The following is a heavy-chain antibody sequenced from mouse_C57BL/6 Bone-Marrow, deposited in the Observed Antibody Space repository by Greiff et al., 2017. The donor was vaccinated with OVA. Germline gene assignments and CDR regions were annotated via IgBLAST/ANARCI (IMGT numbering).Heavy chain of an antibody. CDR2: IDPSDSYT. D-gene: IGHD1-1*01. CDR3: ARSLYYYGSSDEDY. Sequence: QVQLKQPGAELVKPGASVKLSCKASGYTFTSYWMQWVKQRPGQGLEWIGEIDPSDSYTNYNQKFKGKATLTVDTSSSTAYMQLSSLTSEDSAVYYCARSLYYYGSSDEDYWGQGTTLTVSS. CDR1: GYTFTSYW. V-gene: IGHV1-50*01. J-gene: IGHJ2*01.